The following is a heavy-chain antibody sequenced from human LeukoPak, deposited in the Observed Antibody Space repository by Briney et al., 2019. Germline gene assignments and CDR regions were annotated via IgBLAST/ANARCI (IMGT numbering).Heavy chain of an antibody. CDR1: GGSISSGDYY. Sequence: SETLSLTCTVSGGSISSGDYYWSWIRQPPGKGLEWIGYIYYSGSTYYNPSLKSRVTISVDTSKNQFSLKLSSVTAADTAVYYCARARVVVAATYWYFDLWGRGTLVTVSS. V-gene: IGHV4-30-4*01. J-gene: IGHJ2*01. D-gene: IGHD2-15*01. CDR3: ARARVVVAATYWYFDL. CDR2: IYYSGST.